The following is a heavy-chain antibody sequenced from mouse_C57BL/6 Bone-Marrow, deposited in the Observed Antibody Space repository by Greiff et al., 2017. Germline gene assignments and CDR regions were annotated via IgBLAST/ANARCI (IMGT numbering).Heavy chain of an antibody. D-gene: IGHD1-1*01. V-gene: IGHV1-42*01. Sequence: EVMLVESGPELVKPGASVKISCKASGYSFTGYYMNWVKQSPEQSLEWIGEINPSTGGTTYNQKFKAKATLTVDKSSSTAYLQLKSLTSEDSAVYYGATHYYGSSYGYYDMDYWGQGTSVTASS. CDR2: INPSTGGT. CDR1: GYSFTGYY. J-gene: IGHJ4*01. CDR3: ATHYYGSSYGYYDMDY.